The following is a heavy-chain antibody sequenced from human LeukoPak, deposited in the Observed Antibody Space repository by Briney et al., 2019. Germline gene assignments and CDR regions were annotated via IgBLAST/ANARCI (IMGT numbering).Heavy chain of an antibody. V-gene: IGHV3-48*03. CDR2: ISTSGSTI. J-gene: IGHJ4*02. D-gene: IGHD3-22*01. Sequence: GGSLRLSCAASGFTFSSYEMNWVRQAPGKGLEWVSHISTSGSTIHYADSVKGRFTISRDNADNLLYLQMNSLRAEDTAVYYCARGNYYDSTGYYKVFDNWGQGTLVTVSS. CDR3: ARGNYYDSTGYYKVFDN. CDR1: GFTFSSYE.